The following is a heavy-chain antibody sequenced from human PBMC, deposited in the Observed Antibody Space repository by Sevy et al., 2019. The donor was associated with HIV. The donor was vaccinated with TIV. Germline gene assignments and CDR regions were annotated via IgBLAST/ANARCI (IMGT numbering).Heavy chain of an antibody. CDR1: GFTFSRYS. J-gene: IGHJ4*02. D-gene: IGHD2-2*01. V-gene: IGHV3-21*01. CDR3: VRDGGCSSTSCLLYFDY. Sequence: GGSPRPSCAASGFTFSRYSMNWVRQAPGKGLEWVSSISSSSSYIYYTDSVKGRFTISRDNAKNSLYLQMNSLRAEDTAVYYCVRDGGCSSTSCLLYFDYWGQGTLVTVSS. CDR2: ISSSSSYI.